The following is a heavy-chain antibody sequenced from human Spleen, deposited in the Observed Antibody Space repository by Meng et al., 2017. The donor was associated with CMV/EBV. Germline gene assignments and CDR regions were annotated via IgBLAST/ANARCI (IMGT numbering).Heavy chain of an antibody. Sequence: GESLKISCAASGFTFSDYYMSWIRQAPGKGLEWISHVSNSGNTIYYADSVKGRFTISRDNTKNSLYLQMNSLRVEDTAVYYCAKYSAVGGRLYYFDYWGQGTLVTVSS. CDR1: GFTFSDYY. J-gene: IGHJ4*02. D-gene: IGHD2-21*01. V-gene: IGHV3-11*01. CDR2: VSNSGNTI. CDR3: AKYSAVGGRLYYFDY.